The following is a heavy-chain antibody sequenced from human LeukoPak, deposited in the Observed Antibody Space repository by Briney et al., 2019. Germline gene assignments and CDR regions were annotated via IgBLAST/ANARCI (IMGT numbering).Heavy chain of an antibody. V-gene: IGHV4-4*02. D-gene: IGHD1-1*01. CDR2: IYHSGTT. J-gene: IGHJ4*02. CDR3: ARELTWRYFDY. Sequence: SETLSLTCAVSGGSIRRSNWCGWVRQPPGKGLEWIGEIYHSGTTNYNPSLKSRVTISVHSSKNQFSLKLTSATAADTAVYYCARELTWRYFDYWGQGTLVTVSS. CDR1: GGSIRRSNW.